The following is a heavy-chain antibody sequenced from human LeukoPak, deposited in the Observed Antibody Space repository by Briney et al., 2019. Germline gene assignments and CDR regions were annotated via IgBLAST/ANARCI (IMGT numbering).Heavy chain of an antibody. CDR3: ARASGPLDY. CDR2: ISSHGEST. V-gene: IGHV3-64*01. D-gene: IGHD6-25*01. Sequence: PGGSLRLSCAASGSIFSNYAMHWVRQAPGKGLEYVSAISSHGESTYYANSVRGRFTISRDNSKNTLYLHLGSLRPEDMAVYYCARASGPLDYWGQGTLVTVSS. CDR1: GSIFSNYA. J-gene: IGHJ4*02.